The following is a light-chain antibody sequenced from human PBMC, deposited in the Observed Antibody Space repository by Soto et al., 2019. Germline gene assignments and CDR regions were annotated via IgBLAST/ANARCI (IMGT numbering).Light chain of an antibody. CDR3: QQYNTAKT. V-gene: IGKV3-15*01. J-gene: IGKJ1*01. CDR2: GAS. Sequence: EILMTQSPATLSVSPGERATLSCRASQSVNSKLAWYQQQPGQAPRLLIYGASTRATGIPARFSGSGSGTEFTLTISSLQYEDFAVYYCQQYNTAKTFGQGTKVEF. CDR1: QSVNSK.